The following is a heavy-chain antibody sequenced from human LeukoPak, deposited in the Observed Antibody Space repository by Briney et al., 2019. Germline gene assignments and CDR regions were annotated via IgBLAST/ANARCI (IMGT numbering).Heavy chain of an antibody. V-gene: IGHV3-21*01. J-gene: IGHJ4*02. D-gene: IGHD3-10*01. CDR1: GFTLSSYS. CDR2: ISSSSYI. Sequence: GGSLRLSCAASGFTLSSYSMNWVRQAPGKGLEWVSSISSSSYIYYADSVKGRFTISRDNAKNSLYLQMNSLRAEDTAVYYCARDNFTMVRGVSDYWGQGTLVTVSS. CDR3: ARDNFTMVRGVSDY.